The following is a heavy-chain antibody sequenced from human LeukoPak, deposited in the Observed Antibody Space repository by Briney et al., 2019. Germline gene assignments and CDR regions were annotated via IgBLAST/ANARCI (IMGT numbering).Heavy chain of an antibody. D-gene: IGHD2-15*01. J-gene: IGHJ4*02. CDR1: GFIFSTYE. V-gene: IGHV3-48*03. Sequence: PGGSLRLSCAASGFIFSTYEMNWVRQAPGKGLEWIPYISSNGTTIYYADSVKGRFTISRDNAKNSLFLQMNSLRAEDTAIYYCAKEAALRDWGQGTLVTVSS. CDR3: AKEAALRD. CDR2: ISSNGTTI.